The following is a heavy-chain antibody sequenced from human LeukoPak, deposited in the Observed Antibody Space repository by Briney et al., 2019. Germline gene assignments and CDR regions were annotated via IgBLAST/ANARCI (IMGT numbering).Heavy chain of an antibody. J-gene: IGHJ6*02. V-gene: IGHV3-13*01. D-gene: IGHD3-16*01. CDR2: I. Sequence: GGSLRLSCAASGFTFSTTDLHWVRQGTGKRLEWVSAIKGRFTISRDDAKNSLYLQMNGLRAGDTAVYYCATEIMDVGPHYYNGIDVWGQGTTVTVSS. CDR3: ATEIMDVGPHYYNGIDV. CDR1: GFTFSTTD.